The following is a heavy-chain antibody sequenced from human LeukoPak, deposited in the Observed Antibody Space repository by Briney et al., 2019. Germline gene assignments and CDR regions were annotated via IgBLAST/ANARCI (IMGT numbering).Heavy chain of an antibody. D-gene: IGHD4-23*01. CDR2: INTDGGTT. Sequence: GGSLRLSCAASELTFSNYWMHWVRQAQGKGLVWVSRINTDGGTTGYADSVKGRFTISRDNANNKMYLQMNSLRAEDTAVYYCARGILGNKNLGSLDYWGQGTLVTVSS. J-gene: IGHJ4*02. CDR1: ELTFSNYW. CDR3: ARGILGNKNLGSLDY. V-gene: IGHV3-74*01.